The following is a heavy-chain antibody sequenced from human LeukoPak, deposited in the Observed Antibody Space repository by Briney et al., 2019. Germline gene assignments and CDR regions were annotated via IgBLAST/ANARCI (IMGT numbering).Heavy chain of an antibody. V-gene: IGHV3-23*01. CDR3: AKRAAPFYFDY. Sequence: GGSLRLFCAASGFPFSINAMSWVRQAPGKGLEWVSATTGTGANTYYADSVQGRFTISRDNSKNTLYLQMNSLRAEDTAVYYCAKRAAPFYFDYWGQGTLVTVSS. J-gene: IGHJ4*02. D-gene: IGHD6-13*01. CDR1: GFPFSINA. CDR2: TTGTGANT.